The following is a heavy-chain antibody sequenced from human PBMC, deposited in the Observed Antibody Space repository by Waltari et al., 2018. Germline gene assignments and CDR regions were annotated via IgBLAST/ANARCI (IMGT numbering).Heavy chain of an antibody. CDR3: GRGYNDRRLDY. Sequence: EVQLVESGGGLVQPGGSLRLSCEVSGIPFRNDWMHWDRQVPGKGLMWVSRIKHDGTGTIYADSVQGRFTISRDNGKNTLYLQMNSLRGEDTAVYFCGRGYNDRRLDYWGQGTLVTVSS. CDR1: GIPFRNDW. V-gene: IGHV3-74*01. J-gene: IGHJ4*02. CDR2: IKHDGTGT. D-gene: IGHD3-22*01.